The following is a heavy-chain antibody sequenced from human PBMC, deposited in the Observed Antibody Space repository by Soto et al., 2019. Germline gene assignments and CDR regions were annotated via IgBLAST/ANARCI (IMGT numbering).Heavy chain of an antibody. J-gene: IGHJ4*02. CDR1: GYTFSGFY. Sequence: ASVKVSCKASGYTFSGFYIHWVRQAPGQGLEWMGWINPNSGGTKSAEKFQGRVTMTRDTSISTAYMELSRLTSDDTAVYYCASAAVTGTAGLDFWGQGTQVTVSS. CDR2: INPNSGGT. D-gene: IGHD6-19*01. CDR3: ASAAVTGTAGLDF. V-gene: IGHV1-2*02.